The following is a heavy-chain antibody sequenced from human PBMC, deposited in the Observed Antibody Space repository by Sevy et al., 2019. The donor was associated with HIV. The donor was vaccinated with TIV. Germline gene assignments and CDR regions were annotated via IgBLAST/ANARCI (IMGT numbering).Heavy chain of an antibody. CDR1: GFTFSSYA. V-gene: IGHV3-23*01. CDR2: ISGSGGTT. D-gene: IGHD2-2*01. CDR3: AKEGGIVVVPAAIDY. Sequence: GGSLRLSCAASGFTFSSYAMSWVRQAPGKGLEWVSVISGSGGTTYYADSVRGRSTISRDNSKNTLFLQMNSLRAEDTAVYYCAKEGGIVVVPAAIDYWGQGTLVTVSS. J-gene: IGHJ4*02.